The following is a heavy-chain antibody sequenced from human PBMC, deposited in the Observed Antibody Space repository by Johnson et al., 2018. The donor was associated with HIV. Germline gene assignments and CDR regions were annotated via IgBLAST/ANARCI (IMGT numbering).Heavy chain of an antibody. CDR2: TRNKANSYTT. D-gene: IGHD3-22*01. CDR3: ARVGRVYDSSGYAIDAFDI. CDR1: GFTFSDHY. J-gene: IGHJ3*02. V-gene: IGHV3-72*01. Sequence: VQLVESGGGLVQPGGSLRLSCAASGFTFSDHYMDWVRQAPGKGLEWVGRTRNKANSYTTEYAASVKRSFTISRDDSTNSLYLQMNSLKTEDTAVYYCARVGRVYDSSGYAIDAFDIWGQGTMVTVSS.